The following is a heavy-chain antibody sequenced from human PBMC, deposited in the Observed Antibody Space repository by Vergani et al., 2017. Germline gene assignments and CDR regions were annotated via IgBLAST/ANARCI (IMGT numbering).Heavy chain of an antibody. D-gene: IGHD3-16*02. V-gene: IGHV4-61*02. Sequence: QVQLRESGPGLVRPSQTLSLTCTVSGGSISGGRYYWNWIRQPAGKGLEWIGEVNHGGSTNYNPSLKSRVSISVDTSKNQFSLQLTSVTAADSALYFCASIARAPTRRNPPPDYWGQGILVTVSS. J-gene: IGHJ4*02. CDR1: GGSISGGRYY. CDR2: VNHGGST. CDR3: ASIARAPTRRNPPPDY.